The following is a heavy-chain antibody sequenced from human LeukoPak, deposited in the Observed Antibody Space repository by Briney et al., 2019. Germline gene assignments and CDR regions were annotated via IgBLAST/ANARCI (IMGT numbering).Heavy chain of an antibody. V-gene: IGHV3-49*04. J-gene: IGHJ4*02. D-gene: IGHD5/OR15-5a*01. CDR2: IASETYGGTA. Sequence: GGSLRLSCAASGFTFSSYEMNWVRQAPGKGLEWVGFIASETYGGTAEYAASVKGRFTISRDDSKSIAYLQMNSLKTEDTAVYYCARQKYLRGPDVEYFDYWGQGTLVTVSS. CDR3: ARQKYLRGPDVEYFDY. CDR1: GFTFSSYE.